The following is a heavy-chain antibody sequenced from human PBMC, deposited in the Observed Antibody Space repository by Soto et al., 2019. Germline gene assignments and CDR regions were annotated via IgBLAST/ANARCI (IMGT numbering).Heavy chain of an antibody. CDR1: GFTFSSYS. CDR3: ARSSDSSSSIGSLADYYYYGMDV. J-gene: IGHJ6*02. Sequence: LRLSCAASGFTFSSYSMNWVRQAPGKGLEWVSSISSSSSYIYYADSVKGRFTISRDNAKNSLYLQMSSLRSEDTAVYYCARSSDSSSSIGSLADYYYYGMDVWGQGTTVTVSS. CDR2: ISSSSSYI. D-gene: IGHD6-6*01. V-gene: IGHV3-21*04.